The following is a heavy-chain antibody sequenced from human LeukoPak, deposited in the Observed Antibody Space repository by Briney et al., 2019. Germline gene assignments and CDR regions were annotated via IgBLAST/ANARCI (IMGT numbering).Heavy chain of an antibody. D-gene: IGHD3-10*01. V-gene: IGHV1-18*01. CDR2: ISTYNGNT. CDR1: GYTFTSHG. Sequence: ASVKVSCKASGYTFTSHGISWVRQAPGQGLEWMGWISTYNGNTNYAQKFQGRVTMTEDTSTDTAYMELSSLRSEDTAVYYCATVRVTTMVRANNWFDPWGQGTLVTVSS. CDR3: ATVRVTTMVRANNWFDP. J-gene: IGHJ5*02.